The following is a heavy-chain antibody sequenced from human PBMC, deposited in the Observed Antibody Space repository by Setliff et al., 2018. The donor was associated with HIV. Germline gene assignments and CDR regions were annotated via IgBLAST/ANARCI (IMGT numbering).Heavy chain of an antibody. J-gene: IGHJ4*02. CDR3: ARRQSSHYYLDY. CDR1: GYSFTTFW. Sequence: GESLKISCEGSGYSFTTFWIGWVRQMPGKGLEWMGIIYPANSNVKYSPSFQGQVTISADKSITTAYLQWSSLKASDTAVYYCARRQSSHYYLDYWGQGTVVTVS. D-gene: IGHD3-10*01. V-gene: IGHV5-51*01. CDR2: IYPANSNV.